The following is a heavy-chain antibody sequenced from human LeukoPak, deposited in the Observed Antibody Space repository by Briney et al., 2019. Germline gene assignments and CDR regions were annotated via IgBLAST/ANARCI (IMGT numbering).Heavy chain of an antibody. J-gene: IGHJ4*02. Sequence: PSETLSLTCTVSGYSISSGYYWGWIRQPPGKGLEWIGSIYHSGSTYYNPSLKSRVTISVDTPKNQFSLKLSSVTAADTAVYYCARVGEYSSSSAFDYWGQGTLVTVSS. CDR2: IYHSGST. V-gene: IGHV4-38-2*02. D-gene: IGHD6-6*01. CDR1: GYSISSGYY. CDR3: ARVGEYSSSSAFDY.